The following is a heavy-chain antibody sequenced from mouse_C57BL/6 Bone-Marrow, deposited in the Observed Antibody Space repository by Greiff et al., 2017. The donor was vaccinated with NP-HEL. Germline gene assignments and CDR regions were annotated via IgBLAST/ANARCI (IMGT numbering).Heavy chain of an antibody. CDR3: ARQVVATGNYFDY. J-gene: IGHJ2*01. Sequence: EVKLQESGPELVKPGASVKISCKASGYSFTGYYMHWVKQSSEKSLEWIGEINPSTGGTSYNQKFKGKATLTVDKSSSTAYMQLKSLTSEDSAVYYCARQVVATGNYFDYWGQGTTLTVSS. V-gene: IGHV1-43*01. CDR2: INPSTGGT. CDR1: GYSFTGYY. D-gene: IGHD1-1*01.